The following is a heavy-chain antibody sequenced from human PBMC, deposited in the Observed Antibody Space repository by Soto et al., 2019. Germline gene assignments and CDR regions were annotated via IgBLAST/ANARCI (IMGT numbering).Heavy chain of an antibody. D-gene: IGHD2-15*01. J-gene: IGHJ3*02. Sequence: EVQLLESGGGLVQPGGSLRLSCAASGFTFSSYAMSWVRQAPGKGLVWVSAISGSGGSTYYADSVKGRFTISRDKSKNTLYLQMNSLRAEYTAVYYCAKGYCSGCSCLPGAFDIWGQGTMVTVSS. CDR1: GFTFSSYA. V-gene: IGHV3-23*01. CDR2: ISGSGGST. CDR3: AKGYCSGCSCLPGAFDI.